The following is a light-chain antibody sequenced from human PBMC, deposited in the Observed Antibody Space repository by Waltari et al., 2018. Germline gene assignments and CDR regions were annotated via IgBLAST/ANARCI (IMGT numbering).Light chain of an antibody. V-gene: IGKV1-9*01. J-gene: IGKJ4*01. Sequence: DIQLTQSPSFLSASVRDRVTITCRASQGISNYLAWYQQKPGKAPKLLIYYASTLQSEVPSRFGGSGSGTEFSLTISSLQPEDFATYYCQQLNSYPLTFGGGTKVEIK. CDR1: QGISNY. CDR3: QQLNSYPLT. CDR2: YAS.